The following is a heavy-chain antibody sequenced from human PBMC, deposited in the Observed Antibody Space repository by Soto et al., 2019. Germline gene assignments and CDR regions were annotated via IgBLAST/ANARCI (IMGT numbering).Heavy chain of an antibody. D-gene: IGHD3-22*01. CDR2: ISGSGGST. J-gene: IGHJ3*02. V-gene: IGHV3-23*01. Sequence: PXGSLILSCAASGFTFSSYAMSWVRQAPGKGLDWVSAISGSGGSTYYADSVKGRFTISRDNSKNTLYLQMNSLRAEDTAVYYCAKNRHYYDSSGSAFDIWGQGTMVTVSS. CDR3: AKNRHYYDSSGSAFDI. CDR1: GFTFSSYA.